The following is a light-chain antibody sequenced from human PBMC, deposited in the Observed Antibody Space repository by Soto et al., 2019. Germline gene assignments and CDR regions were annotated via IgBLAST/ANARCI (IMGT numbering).Light chain of an antibody. J-gene: IGLJ1*01. CDR1: SSDVGGYNY. Sequence: QSVLTQPASVSGSPGQSITISCTGTSSDVGGYNYVSWYQQHPGKAPKLMIYEVSNRPSGVSNRFSGSKSGNTASLTISGLQAEDEADYYCSSYTSSSTQVFGTGPKLTVL. CDR2: EVS. V-gene: IGLV2-14*01. CDR3: SSYTSSSTQV.